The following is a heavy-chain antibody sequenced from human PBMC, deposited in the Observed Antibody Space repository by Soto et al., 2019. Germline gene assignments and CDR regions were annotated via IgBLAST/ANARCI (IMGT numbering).Heavy chain of an antibody. CDR1: GGSISSYY. D-gene: IGHD2-8*01. CDR3: LSPVCSMYAVPVNLSSLMVSLPWYF. CDR2: IYYSGST. V-gene: IGHV4-59*08. J-gene: IGHJ2*01. Sequence: PSETLSLTCTVSGGSISSYYWSWIRQPPGKGLEWIGYIYYSGSTNYNPSLKSRVTISVDTSKNQFSLKLSSVTAADTAVSSDLSPVCSMYAVPVNLSSLMVSLPWYF.